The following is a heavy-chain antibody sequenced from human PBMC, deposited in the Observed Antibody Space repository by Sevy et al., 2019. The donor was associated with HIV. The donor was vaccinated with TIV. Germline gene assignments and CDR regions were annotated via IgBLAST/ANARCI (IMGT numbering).Heavy chain of an antibody. CDR2: IYYSGST. Sequence: SETLSLTCTVSGGSISSYYWSWIRQPPGKGLEWIGYIYYSGSTNYNPSLKSRVTISVDTSKNQFSLKLSSVTAADTAVYHCARDHQPSAPYSGYDNWGQGTLVTVSS. D-gene: IGHD5-12*01. CDR1: GGSISSYY. CDR3: ARDHQPSAPYSGYDN. V-gene: IGHV4-59*01. J-gene: IGHJ4*02.